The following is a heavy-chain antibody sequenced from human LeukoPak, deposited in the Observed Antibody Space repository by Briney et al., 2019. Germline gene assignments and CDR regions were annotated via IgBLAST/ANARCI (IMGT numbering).Heavy chain of an antibody. V-gene: IGHV4-30-2*01. CDR3: ARGIVPAAVTRGGNWFDP. CDR1: GGSISSGLYS. J-gene: IGHJ5*02. D-gene: IGHD2-2*01. CDR2: IYHTGST. Sequence: SETLSLTCDVSGGSISSGLYSWSWIRQPLGKGLEWIGYIYHTGSTYYNPSLKSRVTISVDTSKNQFSLKLSSVTAADTAVYYCARGIVPAAVTRGGNWFDPWGQGTLVTVSS.